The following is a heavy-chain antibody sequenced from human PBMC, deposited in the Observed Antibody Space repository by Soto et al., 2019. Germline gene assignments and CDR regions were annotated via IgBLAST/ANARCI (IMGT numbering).Heavy chain of an antibody. CDR1: CGSFRGYD. Sequence: SETLPLPCAAYCGSFRGYDWSRIRQPPGKGLQGLGEINHSGSTNYNPSLKSRVTISVDTSRNQFYLKLSSVTAADTAVYYCSRATPLYPRKRYSSRNNGIEVCGKLT. J-gene: IGHJ6*04. CDR2: INHSGST. CDR3: SRATPLYPRKRYSSRNNGIEV. V-gene: IGHV4-34*01. D-gene: IGHD6-13*01.